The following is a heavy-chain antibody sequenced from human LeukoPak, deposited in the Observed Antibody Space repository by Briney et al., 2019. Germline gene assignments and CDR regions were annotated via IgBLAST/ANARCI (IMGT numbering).Heavy chain of an antibody. V-gene: IGHV1-8*03. D-gene: IGHD2-8*01. CDR1: GYTFTSYG. Sequence: ASVKVSCKASGYTFTSYGISWVRQATGQGLEWMGWMNPNSGNTGYAQKFQGRVTITRNTSISTAYMELSSLRSEDTAVYYCARGMLDRATTSSYFDYWGQGTLVTVSS. J-gene: IGHJ4*02. CDR2: MNPNSGNT. CDR3: ARGMLDRATTSSYFDY.